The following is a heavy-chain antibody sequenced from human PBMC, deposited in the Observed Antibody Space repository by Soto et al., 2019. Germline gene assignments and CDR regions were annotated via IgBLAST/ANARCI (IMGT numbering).Heavy chain of an antibody. D-gene: IGHD2-21*02. CDR2: ISDGGGST. J-gene: IGHJ4*02. CDR1: GFSFSSYA. CDR3: AKEYCGAACALDF. V-gene: IGHV3-23*01. Sequence: PGGSLRLSCAASGFSFSSYAMSWVRQAPGKGLEWVSSISDGGGSTNYADSVRGRFTIARDRSKNTLYLHMISLRAEDTAVYYCAKEYCGAACALDFWGQGAVVTVYS.